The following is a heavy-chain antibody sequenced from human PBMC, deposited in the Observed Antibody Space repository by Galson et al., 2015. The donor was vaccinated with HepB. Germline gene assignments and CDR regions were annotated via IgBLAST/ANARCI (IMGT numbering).Heavy chain of an antibody. CDR2: IRSKANSYAT. D-gene: IGHD3-3*01. CDR1: GFSFSGSA. J-gene: IGHJ4*02. V-gene: IGHV3-73*01. CDR3: TRLERSGYYAVDY. Sequence: GFSFSGSAMHWVRQASGKGLEWVGRIRSKANSYATAYAASVKGRFTISRDDSKNTAYLQMNSLKTEDTAVYYCTRLERSGYYAVDYWGQGTLVTVSS.